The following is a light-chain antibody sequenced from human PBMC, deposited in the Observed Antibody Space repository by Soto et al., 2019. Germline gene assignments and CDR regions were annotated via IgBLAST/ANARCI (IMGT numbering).Light chain of an antibody. V-gene: IGKV3-20*01. CDR2: GAS. Sequence: EIVLTQSPGTLSLSPGERATLSCRASQSVSSSYLAWYQQKPGQAPRLLIYGASNRATGIPDRFSGSGSGTDFTLTISRLEPEDFSIYYWQQYGSSPYTFGQGTKLEI. CDR3: QQYGSSPYT. CDR1: QSVSSSY. J-gene: IGKJ2*01.